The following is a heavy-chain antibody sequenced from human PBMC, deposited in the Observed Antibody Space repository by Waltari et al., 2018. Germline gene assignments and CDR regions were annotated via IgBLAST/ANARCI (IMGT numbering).Heavy chain of an antibody. Sequence: EVQLVESGGGLIQPGGSLRLSCDVSVFTVSNNYIGWVRQAPGKGLEWVSVSYSGGDTYDADAVRGRFTISRDNSKNTLYLQMNSLRVEDTALYYCATWTGGSLGAFDNWGQGTMVTVSS. CDR3: ATWTGGSLGAFDN. CDR2: SYSGGDT. J-gene: IGHJ3*02. D-gene: IGHD7-27*01. V-gene: IGHV3-53*01. CDR1: VFTVSNNY.